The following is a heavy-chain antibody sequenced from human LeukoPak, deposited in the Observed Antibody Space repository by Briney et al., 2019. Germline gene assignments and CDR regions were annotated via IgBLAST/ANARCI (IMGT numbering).Heavy chain of an antibody. CDR2: SYYNGNT. CDR3: ARRGGRGYYSTLYYFDY. J-gene: IGHJ4*02. Sequence: SETLSLTCTVSGGSITNYYWSWIRQPPGKGLEWIGFSYYNGNTNYNPSLKSRVTISVDASKNQFSLKLSSVTAADTAVYYCARRGGRGYYSTLYYFDYWGQGTLVTVSS. V-gene: IGHV4-59*12. CDR1: GGSITNYY. D-gene: IGHD3-22*01.